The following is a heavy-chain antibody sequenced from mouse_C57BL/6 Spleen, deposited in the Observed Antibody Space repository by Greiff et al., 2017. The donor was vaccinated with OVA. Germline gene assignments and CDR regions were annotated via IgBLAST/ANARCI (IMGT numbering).Heavy chain of an antibody. D-gene: IGHD2-3*01. J-gene: IGHJ3*01. CDR2: IYPGNSDT. CDR1: GYTFTSYW. CDR3: TKSDGYYVKPFAY. Sequence: VQLQQSGTVLARPGASVKMSCKTSGYTFTSYWMHWVKQRPGQGLEWIGAIYPGNSDTSYNQKFKGKAKLTAVTSASTAYMELSSLTNEDSAVYYCTKSDGYYVKPFAYWGQGTLVTVSA. V-gene: IGHV1-5*01.